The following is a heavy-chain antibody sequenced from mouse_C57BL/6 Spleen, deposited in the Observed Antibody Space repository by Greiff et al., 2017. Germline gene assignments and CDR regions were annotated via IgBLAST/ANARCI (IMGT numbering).Heavy chain of an antibody. Sequence: EVQLVESVAELVRPGASVKLSCTASGFNIKNTYMHWVKQRPEQGLEWIGRIDPANGNTKYAPKFQGKATITADTSSNTAYLQLSSLTSEDTAIYYCARSTMITTTGGYYYAMDYWGQGTSVTVSS. CDR1: GFNIKNTY. D-gene: IGHD2-4*01. J-gene: IGHJ4*01. V-gene: IGHV14-3*01. CDR3: ARSTMITTTGGYYYAMDY. CDR2: IDPANGNT.